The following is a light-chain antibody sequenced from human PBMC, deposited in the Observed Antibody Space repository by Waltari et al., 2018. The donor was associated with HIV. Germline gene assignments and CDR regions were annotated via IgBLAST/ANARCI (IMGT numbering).Light chain of an antibody. CDR3: CSYAGTSTWV. CDR2: HVS. V-gene: IGLV2-23*02. J-gene: IGLJ3*02. Sequence: QSALTQPASVSGSPGQSITLSCTGTSSDVGGYNYVSWYQQHPGKAPKLMIYHVSKRPSGVSIRFSGSKSGNTASLTISGLQAEDEADYYCCSYAGTSTWVFGGGTQLTVL. CDR1: SSDVGGYNY.